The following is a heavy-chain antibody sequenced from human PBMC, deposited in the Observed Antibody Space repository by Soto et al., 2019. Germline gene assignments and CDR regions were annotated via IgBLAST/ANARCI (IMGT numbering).Heavy chain of an antibody. Sequence: EVQLLESGGGLVQPGESLRLSCAASGFTFSYYWMHWVRPAPGMGLVWVSRIHSDGSSTTYADSVKGRFTISRDNARNTLYLQMNSLRAEDTAVYYCARGDRGAFDFWGQGTVVTVSS. V-gene: IGHV3-74*01. CDR2: IHSDGSST. J-gene: IGHJ3*01. CDR1: GFTFSYYW. D-gene: IGHD1-26*01. CDR3: ARGDRGAFDF.